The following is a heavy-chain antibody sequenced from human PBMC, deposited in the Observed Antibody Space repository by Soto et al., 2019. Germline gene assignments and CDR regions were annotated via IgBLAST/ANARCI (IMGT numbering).Heavy chain of an antibody. CDR1: GFTFSSYA. CDR2: ISGSGGST. D-gene: IGHD2-2*01. Sequence: PGGSLRLSCAASGFTFSSYAMGWVRQAPGKGLEWVSAISGSGGSTYYADSVKGRFTISRDNSKNTLYLQMNSLRAEDTAVYYCARAGYCSSTTCLYRYYYMDVWGKGTTVTVSS. V-gene: IGHV3-23*01. J-gene: IGHJ6*03. CDR3: ARAGYCSSTTCLYRYYYMDV.